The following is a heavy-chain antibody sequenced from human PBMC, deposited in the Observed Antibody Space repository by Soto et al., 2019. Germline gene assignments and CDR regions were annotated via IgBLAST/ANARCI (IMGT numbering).Heavy chain of an antibody. Sequence: SVKVSCKASGGTFSSYTISWVRQAPGQGLEWMGRIIPILGIANYAQKFQGRVTITADKSTSTAYMELSSLRSEDTAVYYCAAPSVVAATYDAFDIWGQGTMVTVSS. CDR2: IIPILGIA. CDR1: GGTFSSYT. CDR3: AAPSVVAATYDAFDI. J-gene: IGHJ3*02. D-gene: IGHD2-15*01. V-gene: IGHV1-69*02.